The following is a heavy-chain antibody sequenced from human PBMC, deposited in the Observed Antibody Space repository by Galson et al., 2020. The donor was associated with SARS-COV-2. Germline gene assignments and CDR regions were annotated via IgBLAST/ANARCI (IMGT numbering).Heavy chain of an antibody. D-gene: IGHD3-3*01. J-gene: IGHJ6*04. Sequence: SETLSLTCTVSGASIRSGRYHWSWLRQPAGKGLESIGRIYTSGNTNYNPSLKSRVTISLDTSKNQFSLRLRSVTAADTAVYYCARGECFECKYYGMDVWGEGTTVTVSS. CDR2: IYTSGNT. V-gene: IGHV4-61*02. CDR3: ARGECFECKYYGMDV. CDR1: GASIRSGRYH.